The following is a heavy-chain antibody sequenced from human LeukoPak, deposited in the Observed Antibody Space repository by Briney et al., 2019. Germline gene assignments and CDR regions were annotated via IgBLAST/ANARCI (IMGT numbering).Heavy chain of an antibody. J-gene: IGHJ4*02. CDR2: INPSGGST. Sequence: ASVEVSCKASGYTFTSYYMHWVRQAPGQGLEWMGIINPSGGSTSYAQKFQGRVTMTRDTSTSTVYMELSSLRSEDTAVYYCASLEKRGYSYGYVSFDYWGQGTLVTVSS. D-gene: IGHD5-18*01. V-gene: IGHV1-46*01. CDR3: ASLEKRGYSYGYVSFDY. CDR1: GYTFTSYY.